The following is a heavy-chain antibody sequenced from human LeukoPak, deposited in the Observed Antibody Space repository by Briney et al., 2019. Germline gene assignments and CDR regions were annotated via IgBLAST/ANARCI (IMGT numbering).Heavy chain of an antibody. Sequence: GGSLRLSCAASGFTFSSYWMSWVRQAPGKGLEWVANIKQDGSEKYYVDSVKGRFTISRDNAKNSLYLQMNSLRAEDTALYYCAKVVCGGDCYVFDYWGQGTLVTVSS. CDR1: GFTFSSYW. CDR3: AKVVCGGDCYVFDY. CDR2: IKQDGSEK. V-gene: IGHV3-7*03. J-gene: IGHJ4*02. D-gene: IGHD2-21*02.